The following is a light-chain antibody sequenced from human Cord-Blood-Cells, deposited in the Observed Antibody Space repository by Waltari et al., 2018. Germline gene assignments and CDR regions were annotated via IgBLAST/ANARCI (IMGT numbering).Light chain of an antibody. J-gene: IGKJ1*01. CDR3: QQSYSTPWT. V-gene: IGKV1-39*01. CDR2: ASS. Sequence: DIQMTQSPSSLSASVGDRITITCRASQSISSYLNWYQQKPGKAPKLLIYASSSLQSGVPSSFSGSGSVTDFTLTISSLQPEDFATYSCQQSYSTPWTFGQGTKVEIK. CDR1: QSISSY.